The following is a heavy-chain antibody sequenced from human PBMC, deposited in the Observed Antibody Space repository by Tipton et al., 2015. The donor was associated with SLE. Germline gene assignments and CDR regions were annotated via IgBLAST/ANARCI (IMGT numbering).Heavy chain of an antibody. D-gene: IGHD2-21*01. J-gene: IGHJ4*02. CDR3: AKAYCGGDGYRDY. V-gene: IGHV3-9*01. Sequence: EASGFTFDDYAMHWVRQAPGKGLEWVSGISWNSGSIGYADSVKGRFTISRDNAKNSLYLQMNSLRAEDTALYYCAKAYCGGDGYRDYWGQGTLVSVCS. CDR1: GFTFDDYA. CDR2: ISWNSGSI.